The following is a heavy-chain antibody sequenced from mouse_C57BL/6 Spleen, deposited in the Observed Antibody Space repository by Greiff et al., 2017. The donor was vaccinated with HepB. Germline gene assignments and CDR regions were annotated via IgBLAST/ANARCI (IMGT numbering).Heavy chain of an antibody. V-gene: IGHV5-4*01. CDR2: ISDGGSYT. J-gene: IGHJ4*01. CDR3: ARDDPDY. CDR1: GFTFSSYA. Sequence: EVHLVESGGGLVKPGGSLKLSCAASGFTFSSYAMSWVRQTPEKRLEWVATISDGGSYTYYPDNVKGRFTISRDNAKNNLYLQMSHLKSEDTAMYYCARDDPDYWGQGTSVTVSS.